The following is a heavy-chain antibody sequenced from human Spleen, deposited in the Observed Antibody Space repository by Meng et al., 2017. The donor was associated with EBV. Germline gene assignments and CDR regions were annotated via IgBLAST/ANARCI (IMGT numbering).Heavy chain of an antibody. CDR1: GFTLRSYG. CDR3: ATGSRLQSFDN. J-gene: IGHJ4*02. CDR2: ISSNGIDI. V-gene: IGHV3-21*01. Sequence: EVQLEESGGGLVKPGESLRLSCVASGFTLRSYGMHWVRLAPGKGLEWVSSISSNGIDIYYEDSVKGRFTISRDNAKNSLFLQMNSLRAEDTAVYYCATGSRLQSFDNWGQGTLVTVSS.